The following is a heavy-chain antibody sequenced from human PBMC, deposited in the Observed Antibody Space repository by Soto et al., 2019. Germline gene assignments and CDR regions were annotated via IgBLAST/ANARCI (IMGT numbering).Heavy chain of an antibody. CDR2: ISAYSGST. J-gene: IGHJ4*02. D-gene: IGHD6-13*01. CDR1: GYTFTIYG. V-gene: IGHV1-18*01. Sequence: ASVKVYCKASGYTFTIYGISWVRQAPGQGLEWMGWISAYSGSTNYAQKLQGRVTMTTDTSTSTAYMELRSLRSDDTAVYYCARSIAAAVDFDYWGQGTLVTVSS. CDR3: ARSIAAAVDFDY.